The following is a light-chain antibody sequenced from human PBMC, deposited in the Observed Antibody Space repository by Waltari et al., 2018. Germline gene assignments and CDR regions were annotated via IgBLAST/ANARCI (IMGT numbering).Light chain of an antibody. V-gene: IGKV1-39*01. CDR2: AAS. CDR1: QPIYTD. J-gene: IGKJ4*01. CDR3: QQSHSSPLT. Sequence: DIQMTQSQSSLSASVGDRITITCRASQPIYTDVNWYLQRPGRAPKLLIYAASTLQSGVPPRFSGSGSGTDFTLTINSLQLDDFGTYFCQQSHSSPLTFGGGTKLE.